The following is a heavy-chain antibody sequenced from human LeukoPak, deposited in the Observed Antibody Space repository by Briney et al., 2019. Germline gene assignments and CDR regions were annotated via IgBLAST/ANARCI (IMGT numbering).Heavy chain of an antibody. Sequence: QTGGSLRLSCAAYGFIFSTYAMHWVRQAPGKGLEWVAILSSDGSTKYYADSVRGRFTISRDNAKNSLYLQMNSLRAEDTAVYYCARGSTYYDSSGQVPFDYWGQGTLVTVSS. D-gene: IGHD3-22*01. CDR2: LSSDGSTK. V-gene: IGHV3-30-3*01. CDR1: GFIFSTYA. J-gene: IGHJ4*02. CDR3: ARGSTYYDSSGQVPFDY.